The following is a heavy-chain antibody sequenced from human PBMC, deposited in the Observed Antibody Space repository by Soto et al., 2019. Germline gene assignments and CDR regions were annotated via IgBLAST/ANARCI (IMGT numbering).Heavy chain of an antibody. V-gene: IGHV1-18*01. CDR3: ASSAAGYSSGWYSYYYDSSGNNWFDP. CDR2: ISAYNGNT. Sequence: ASVKVSCKASGYTFTSYGISWVRQAPGQGLEWMGWISAYNGNTKYAQKLQGRVTMTTDTSTSTADMELSSLRSEDTAVYYCASSAAGYSSGWYSYYYDSSGNNWFDPWGQGTLVTVSS. J-gene: IGHJ5*02. D-gene: IGHD3-22*01. CDR1: GYTFTSYG.